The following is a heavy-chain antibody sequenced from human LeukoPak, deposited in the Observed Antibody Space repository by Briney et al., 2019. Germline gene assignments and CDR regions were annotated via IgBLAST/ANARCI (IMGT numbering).Heavy chain of an antibody. V-gene: IGHV3-23*01. Sequence: GGSLRLSCAASGFTFSSYAMSWVRQAPGKGLEWVSTISASGGSTHYADPVKGRFTISRGNSKNTLYLQMNSLRAEDTAVYYCARDQVFGIVVVPAAAIWGQGTLVTVSS. CDR3: ARDQVFGIVVVPAAAI. D-gene: IGHD2-2*01. J-gene: IGHJ4*02. CDR1: GFTFSSYA. CDR2: ISASGGST.